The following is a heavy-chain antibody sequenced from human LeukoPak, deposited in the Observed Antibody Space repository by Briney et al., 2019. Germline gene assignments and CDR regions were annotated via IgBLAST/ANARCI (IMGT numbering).Heavy chain of an antibody. CDR2: IIPIFGTA. CDR1: GGTFSSYA. CDR3: ARGDLEMATIGYNWFDP. J-gene: IGHJ5*02. V-gene: IGHV1-69*13. D-gene: IGHD5-24*01. Sequence: SVKVSCEASGGTFSSYAISWVRQAPGQGLEWMGGIIPIFGTANYAQKFKGRVTITADESTSTAYMELSSLRSEDTAVYYCARGDLEMATIGYNWFDPWGQGTLVTVSS.